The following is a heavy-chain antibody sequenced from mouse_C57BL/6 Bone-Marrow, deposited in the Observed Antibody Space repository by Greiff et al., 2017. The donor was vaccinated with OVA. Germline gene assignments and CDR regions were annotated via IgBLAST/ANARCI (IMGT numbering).Heavy chain of an antibody. V-gene: IGHV15-2*01. Sequence: QVQLQQSGSELRSPGSSVKLSCKDFDSDFFPIAYMSWVRQKPGHGCEWIGGILPSIGRTIYGEKFEDKATWDADTLSNTAYLELNSLTSEDSAIYYCARGTAQAPFAYWGQGTLVTVSA. CDR2: ILPSIGRT. J-gene: IGHJ3*01. CDR1: DSDFFPIAY. D-gene: IGHD3-2*02. CDR3: ARGTAQAPFAY.